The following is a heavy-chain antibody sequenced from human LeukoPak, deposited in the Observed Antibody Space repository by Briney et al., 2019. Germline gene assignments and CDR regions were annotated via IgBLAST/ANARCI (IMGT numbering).Heavy chain of an antibody. D-gene: IGHD5-18*01. CDR3: ARQAYVDTAFFAY. J-gene: IGHJ4*02. CDR2: INHSGST. Sequence: SESLSLTCAVYGGSFSVYYWSWICQPPGKGLEWIGEINHSGSTNNNPSHKRRVIISVDTYKNQSSLQLSSVTAADTAVYYCARQAYVDTAFFAYWGQGTLVTVSS. V-gene: IGHV4-34*01. CDR1: GGSFSVYY.